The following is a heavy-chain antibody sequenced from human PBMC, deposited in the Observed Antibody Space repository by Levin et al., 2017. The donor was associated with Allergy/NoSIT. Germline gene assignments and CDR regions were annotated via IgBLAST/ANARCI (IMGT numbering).Heavy chain of an antibody. D-gene: IGHD3-22*01. Sequence: SGPTLVKPTQTLTLTCTFSGFSLSTSLVGVGWIRQPPGKALEWLALIYWNDDKRYSPSLKSRLTITKDTSKNHVVLTMTNMDPVDTATYYCAHRRFSTNNSGYSWFDPWGQGTLVTVSS. CDR2: IYWNDDK. J-gene: IGHJ5*02. V-gene: IGHV2-5*01. CDR3: AHRRFSTNNSGYSWFDP. CDR1: GFSLSTSLVG.